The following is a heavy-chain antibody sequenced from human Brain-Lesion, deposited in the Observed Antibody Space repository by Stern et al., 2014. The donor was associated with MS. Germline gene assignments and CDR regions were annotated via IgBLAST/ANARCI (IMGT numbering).Heavy chain of an antibody. V-gene: IGHV1-2*04. CDR3: ATYYYDSTCYNDF. CDR1: GYTFTGHY. CDR2: INPKSGGT. J-gene: IGHJ4*02. D-gene: IGHD3-22*01. Sequence: VQLVESGAEVKKPGASVKVSCKASGYTFTGHYMHWVRQAPGQGLEWMGWINPKSGGTNYAQKFQGWVTMTRDTSINTAYMELSRLRSDDTAVYYCATYYYDSTCYNDFWGQGTLVTVSS.